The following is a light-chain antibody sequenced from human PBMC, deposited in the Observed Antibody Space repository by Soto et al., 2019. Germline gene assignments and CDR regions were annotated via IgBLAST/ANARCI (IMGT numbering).Light chain of an antibody. Sequence: EIVLTQSPGTLSLSPGERATLSCRASQSVSSTYLAWYQHKAGQAPRLLIYGASSRATGIPDRFSGSGSGKDFTLTISRLEPEDFAVYYCQQYGSSPFTFGQGTRLEIK. CDR2: GAS. V-gene: IGKV3-20*01. CDR1: QSVSSTY. CDR3: QQYGSSPFT. J-gene: IGKJ5*01.